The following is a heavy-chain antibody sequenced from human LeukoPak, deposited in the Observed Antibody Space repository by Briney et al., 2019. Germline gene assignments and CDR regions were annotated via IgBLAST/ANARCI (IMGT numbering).Heavy chain of an antibody. Sequence: PGGSLRLSCAASGFTFSSHGMNWVRQAPGKGLEWVSVIYSGGSTYYADSVKGRFTISRDNSKNTLYLQMNSLRAEDTAVYYCARYCGGDCFYDAFDIWGQGTMVTVSS. V-gene: IGHV3-53*01. CDR2: IYSGGST. J-gene: IGHJ3*02. D-gene: IGHD2-21*02. CDR1: GFTFSSHG. CDR3: ARYCGGDCFYDAFDI.